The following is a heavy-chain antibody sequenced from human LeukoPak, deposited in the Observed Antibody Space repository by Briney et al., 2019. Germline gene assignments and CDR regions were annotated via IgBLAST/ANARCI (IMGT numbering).Heavy chain of an antibody. CDR1: GGSFSGYY. Sequence: SETLSLTCAVYGGSFSGYYWSWIRQPPGKGLEWIGEINRSGSTNYNPSLKSRVTISVDTSKNQFSLKLSSVTAADTAVYYCARGRRYYYDSSGYPELDYWGQGTLVTVSS. V-gene: IGHV4-34*01. CDR3: ARGRRYYYDSSGYPELDY. J-gene: IGHJ4*02. CDR2: INRSGST. D-gene: IGHD3-22*01.